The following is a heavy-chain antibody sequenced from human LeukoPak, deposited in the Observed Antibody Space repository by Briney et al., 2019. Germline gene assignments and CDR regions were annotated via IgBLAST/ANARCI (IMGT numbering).Heavy chain of an antibody. CDR1: GFTFNSYG. J-gene: IGHJ5*02. D-gene: IGHD1-26*01. CDR3: ARDWELGPWFDP. Sequence: GRSLRLSCAASGFTFNSYGMHWVRQARGKGLEWVAVISYDGSNKYYADSVKGRFTISRDNSKNTLYLQMNSLRAEDTAVYYCARDWELGPWFDPWGQGTLVTVSS. V-gene: IGHV3-30*03. CDR2: ISYDGSNK.